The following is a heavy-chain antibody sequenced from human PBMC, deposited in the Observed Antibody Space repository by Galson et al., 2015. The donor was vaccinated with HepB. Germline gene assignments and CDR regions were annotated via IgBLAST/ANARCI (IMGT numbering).Heavy chain of an antibody. CDR3: ARDGSFVSHDY. CDR1: GFTFSSYS. J-gene: IGHJ4*02. D-gene: IGHD3-9*01. Sequence: SLRLSCAASGFTFSSYSMNWVRQAPGKGLEWVSSISSRSSYIYYPDSGKGRFTISRDNAKNSLYLQMNSLRAEDTALYYCARDGSFVSHDYWGQGTLVTVSS. V-gene: IGHV3-21*01. CDR2: ISSRSSYI.